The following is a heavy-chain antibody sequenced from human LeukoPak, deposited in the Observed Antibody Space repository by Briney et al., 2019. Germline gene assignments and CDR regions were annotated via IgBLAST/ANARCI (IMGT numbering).Heavy chain of an antibody. CDR2: ISYDGSNK. J-gene: IGHJ6*02. D-gene: IGHD3-10*01. Sequence: GGSLRLSCAASGFTFSTYGMHWVRQAPGKGLEWVAVISYDGSNKYYADSVKGRFTISRDNSKNTLYLRMNSLRAEDTAVYYCAKDSPDRITMASYGMDVWGQGTTVTVSS. V-gene: IGHV3-30*18. CDR3: AKDSPDRITMASYGMDV. CDR1: GFTFSTYG.